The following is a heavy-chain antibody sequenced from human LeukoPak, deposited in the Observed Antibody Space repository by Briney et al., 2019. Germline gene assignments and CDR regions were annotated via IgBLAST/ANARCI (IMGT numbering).Heavy chain of an antibody. J-gene: IGHJ4*02. Sequence: ASVNVSCKPSGDTFTGYYMHWVRQAPGQGLQWMGWINPNSGGTNHAQKFQGRVTMTRDTSISTAHMELSRLRSDDTAVYYCASGYDILTGYLSPVGYWGQGTLVTVSS. CDR3: ASGYDILTGYLSPVGY. V-gene: IGHV1-2*02. CDR1: GDTFTGYY. CDR2: INPNSGGT. D-gene: IGHD3-9*01.